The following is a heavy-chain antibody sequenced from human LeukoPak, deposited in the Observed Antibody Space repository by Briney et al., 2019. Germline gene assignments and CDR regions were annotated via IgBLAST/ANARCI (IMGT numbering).Heavy chain of an antibody. CDR1: GYTFTSYG. V-gene: IGHV1-2*02. D-gene: IGHD3-10*01. Sequence: ASVNVSCKASGYTFTSYGISWVRQAPGQGLEWMGWINPNSGGRNYAQKFQGRVTMTRDTSINTAYVEVSGLRSDDTAVYYCARTPSFGSVAFDIWGQGTMVTVSS. CDR2: INPNSGGR. J-gene: IGHJ3*02. CDR3: ARTPSFGSVAFDI.